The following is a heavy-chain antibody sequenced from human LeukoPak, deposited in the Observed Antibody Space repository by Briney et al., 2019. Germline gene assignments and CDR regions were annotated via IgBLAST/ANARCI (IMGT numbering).Heavy chain of an antibody. J-gene: IGHJ3*02. CDR1: GYSFTSYW. V-gene: IGHV5-51*01. Sequence: GESLKISCKGSGYSFTSYWIGWVRQMPGKGLEWMGIIYPGDSDTRYSPSFQGQVTISADKSISTAYLQWSSLKASDTAMYYCAREDGVVPAAIREYAFDIWGQGTMVTVSS. D-gene: IGHD2-2*01. CDR3: AREDGVVPAAIREYAFDI. CDR2: IYPGDSDT.